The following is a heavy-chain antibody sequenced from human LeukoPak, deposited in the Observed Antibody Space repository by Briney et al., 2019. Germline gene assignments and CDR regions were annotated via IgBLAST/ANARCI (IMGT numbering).Heavy chain of an antibody. CDR2: INPSGGST. CDR1: GYTFTSYY. CDR3: ARGLGTYDSSELTWPMISF. J-gene: IGHJ4*02. V-gene: IGHV1-46*01. D-gene: IGHD3-22*01. Sequence: GASVKVSCKASGYTFTSYYMHWVRQAPGQGLEWMGIINPSGGSTSYAQKFQGRVTMTRDTSTSTVYMELSSLRSEDTAAYYCARGLGTYDSSELTWPMISFWGQGTLVTVSS.